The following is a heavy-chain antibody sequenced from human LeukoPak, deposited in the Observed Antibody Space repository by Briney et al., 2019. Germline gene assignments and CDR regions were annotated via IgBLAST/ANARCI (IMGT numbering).Heavy chain of an antibody. V-gene: IGHV4-39*01. CDR1: GGSISIRSYY. Sequence: PSEILSLTCTVSGGSISIRSYYWGWIRQPPGKGLEWIGSIYYSGSTYYNPSLKSRVTISVDTSKNQFSLKLSSVTAADTAVYYCARLFSSGWTGRLDYWGQGTLVTVSS. CDR3: ARLFSSGWTGRLDY. CDR2: IYYSGST. D-gene: IGHD6-19*01. J-gene: IGHJ4*02.